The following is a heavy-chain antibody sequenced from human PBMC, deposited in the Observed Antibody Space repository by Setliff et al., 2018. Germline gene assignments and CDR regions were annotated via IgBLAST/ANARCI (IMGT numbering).Heavy chain of an antibody. J-gene: IGHJ6*03. D-gene: IGHD3-3*01. CDR3: ARGAQRLEWLQYYYYYYMDV. Sequence: SETLSLTCAVYGGSFSGYYWSWIRQPPGKRLEWIGEIIHSGSTNYNPSLKSRVTISMDTSKNQFSLKVSSVTAADTAVNYCARGAQRLEWLQYYYYYYMDVWGKGTTVTVSS. V-gene: IGHV4-34*01. CDR2: IIHSGST. CDR1: GGSFSGYY.